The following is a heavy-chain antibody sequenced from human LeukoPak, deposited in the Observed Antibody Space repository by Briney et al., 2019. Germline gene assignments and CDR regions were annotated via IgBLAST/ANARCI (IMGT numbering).Heavy chain of an antibody. D-gene: IGHD2-8*01. J-gene: IGHJ4*02. CDR2: IYSGGST. V-gene: IGHV3-53*01. CDR1: GFTVSSNY. CDR3: ARALIGYYFDY. Sequence: GSLRLSCAASGFTVSSNYMSWVRQAPGKGLEWVSVIYSGGSTYYADSVKGRFTISRDNSKSSLYLQMNSLRAEDTAVYYCARALIGYYFDYWGQGTLVTVSS.